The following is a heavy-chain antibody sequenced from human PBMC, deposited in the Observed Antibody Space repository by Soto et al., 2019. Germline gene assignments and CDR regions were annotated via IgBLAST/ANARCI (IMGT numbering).Heavy chain of an antibody. Sequence: QVQLVESGGGVVQPGRSLRLSCAASGFTFSSYAMHWVRQAPGKGLEWVAVISYDGSNKYYADSVKGRFTISRDNSKNTLYLQMNSLRAEDTAVYYCARDRGGGWPAFYYYYYGMDVWGQGTTVTVSS. CDR1: GFTFSSYA. CDR3: ARDRGGGWPAFYYYYYGMDV. V-gene: IGHV3-30-3*01. CDR2: ISYDGSNK. J-gene: IGHJ6*02. D-gene: IGHD2-15*01.